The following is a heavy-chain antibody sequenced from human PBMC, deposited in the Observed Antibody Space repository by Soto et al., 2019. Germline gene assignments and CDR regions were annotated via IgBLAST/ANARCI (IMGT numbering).Heavy chain of an antibody. D-gene: IGHD2-2*01. V-gene: IGHV3-66*02. CDR1: GFTVSSNY. Sequence: GGSLRLSCAASGFTVSSNYMSWVRQAPGKGLEWVSVIYSGGSTYYADSVKGRLTISRDNSKNTLYLQMNSLRAEDTAVYYCARGGYCSSTSCYYFDYWGQGTMVTVSS. CDR2: IYSGGST. J-gene: IGHJ4*02. CDR3: ARGGYCSSTSCYYFDY.